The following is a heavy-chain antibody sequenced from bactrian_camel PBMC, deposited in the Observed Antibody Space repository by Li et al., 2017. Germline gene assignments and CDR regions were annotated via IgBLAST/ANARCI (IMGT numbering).Heavy chain of an antibody. CDR2: IGQHGDT. CDR1: LRRNR. V-gene: IGHV3S53*01. J-gene: IGHJ4*01. Sequence: HVQLVESGGASVEVGGYLKLSCVYNLRRNRMAWFRQGPGNEREGVAAIGQHGDTSYADSVKGRFTISRDNTRNTLYLQMNSLKPEDTAMYYCVVDYEFWLAYSMPKATYWGQGTQVTVS. CDR3: VVDYEFWLAYSMPKATY. D-gene: IGHD3*01.